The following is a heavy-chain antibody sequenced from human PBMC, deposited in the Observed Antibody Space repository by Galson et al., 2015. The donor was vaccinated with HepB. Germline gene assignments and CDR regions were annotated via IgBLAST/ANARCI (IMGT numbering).Heavy chain of an antibody. CDR1: GFTFSNAW. Sequence: SLRHSCAASGFTFSNAWMSWVRQAPGKGLEWVGRIKSNTDGGTTDYAAPVKGRFTISRDDSKNTLYLQMNSLKTEDTAVYYCTTPYDDSSGYYSRDYWGQGTLVTVSS. CDR3: TTPYDDSSGYYSRDY. J-gene: IGHJ4*02. D-gene: IGHD3-22*01. V-gene: IGHV3-15*01. CDR2: IKSNTDGGTT.